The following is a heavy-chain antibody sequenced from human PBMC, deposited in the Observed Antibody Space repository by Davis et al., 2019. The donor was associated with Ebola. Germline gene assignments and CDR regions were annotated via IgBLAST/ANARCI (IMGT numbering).Heavy chain of an antibody. Sequence: SETLSLTCTVSGGSISNYYCSWIRPPPGQGLEWIGNFFHSGSTFYNPSLKSRVLISLDTSKNQYSLNLRSVTDSDTAVYYCARVGAVEIDYWGQGILVTVAS. CDR3: ARVGAVEIDY. CDR2: FFHSGST. V-gene: IGHV4-59*04. J-gene: IGHJ4*02. CDR1: GGSISNYY.